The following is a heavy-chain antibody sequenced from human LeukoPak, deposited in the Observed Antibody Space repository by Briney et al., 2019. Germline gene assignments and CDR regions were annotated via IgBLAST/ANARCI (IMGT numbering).Heavy chain of an antibody. CDR2: ISSSGTST. Sequence: GGSLRLSCVASGFTSNTYEVIWVRQAPGRGLQWISHISSSGTSTHYTDSVKGRFTISRDNAKKSVILQMNSLRVEDTAIYYCGIRQSGLLGISAAGYGWGCAPWGQGTPVTVSS. J-gene: IGHJ5*02. V-gene: IGHV3-48*03. CDR3: GIRQSGLLGISAAGYGWGCAP. CDR1: GFTSNTYE. D-gene: IGHD6-13*01.